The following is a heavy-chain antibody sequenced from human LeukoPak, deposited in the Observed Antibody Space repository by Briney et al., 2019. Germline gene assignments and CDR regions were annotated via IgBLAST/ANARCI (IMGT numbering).Heavy chain of an antibody. CDR1: GFTFSSYA. CDR3: ANLYSSSWYAAH. J-gene: IGHJ4*02. Sequence: QSGGSLRLSCAASGFTFSSYAMSWVRQAPGKGLEWVSAISGSGGSTYYADSVKGRFTISRDNSKNTLYLQMNSLRAEDTAVYYCANLYSSSWYAAHWGQGTLVTVSS. CDR2: ISGSGGST. V-gene: IGHV3-23*01. D-gene: IGHD6-13*01.